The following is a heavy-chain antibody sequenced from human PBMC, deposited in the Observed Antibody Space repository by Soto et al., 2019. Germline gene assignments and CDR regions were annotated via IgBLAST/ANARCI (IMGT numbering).Heavy chain of an antibody. V-gene: IGHV3-23*01. CDR2: ISGSGGST. D-gene: IGHD3-10*01. CDR3: AKERDYYGSGSYPFDY. CDR1: GFTFSSYA. Sequence: GGSLRLSCAASGFTFSSYAMSWVRQAPGKGLEWVSAISGSGGSTYYADSVKGRFTISRDNSKNTLYLQMNSLRAEDTAVYYCAKERDYYGSGSYPFDYWGQGTLVTVSS. J-gene: IGHJ4*02.